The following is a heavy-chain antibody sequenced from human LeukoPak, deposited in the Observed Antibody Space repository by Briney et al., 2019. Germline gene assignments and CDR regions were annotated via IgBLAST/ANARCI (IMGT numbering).Heavy chain of an antibody. CDR1: GFSFSSYG. CDR2: IGTAGDS. J-gene: IGHJ5*02. V-gene: IGHV3-13*01. CDR3: ARGGDEGFDP. Sequence: PGGSLRLSCAVSGFSFSSYGMHWVRQPAGKGLEWVSGIGTAGDSYYAGSVKGRFTISRENAKNSLYLQMNSLRAGDTAVYYCARGGDEGFDPWGQGTLVTVSS. D-gene: IGHD3-10*01.